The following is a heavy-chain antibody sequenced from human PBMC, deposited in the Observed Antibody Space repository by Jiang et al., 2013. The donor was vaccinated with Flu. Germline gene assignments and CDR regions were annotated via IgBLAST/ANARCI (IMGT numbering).Heavy chain of an antibody. V-gene: IGHV1-69*01. D-gene: IGHD3-22*01. CDR2: IIPIFGIA. J-gene: IGHJ4*02. CDR3: ARRADYYDSSKYYFDY. Sequence: GLEWMGGIIPIFGIANYAQKFQGRVTITADESTSTAYMELSSLRSEDTAVYYCARRADYYDSSKYYFDYWGQGTLVTVSS.